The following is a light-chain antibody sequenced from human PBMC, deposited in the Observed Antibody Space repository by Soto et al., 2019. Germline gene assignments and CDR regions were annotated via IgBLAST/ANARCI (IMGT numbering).Light chain of an antibody. J-gene: IGKJ4*01. CDR2: WAS. V-gene: IGKV4-1*01. Sequence: DIVMTQSPDSLAVSLGERATFNCTSSQNLLSSSNNRNYLAWYQQKPGQPPKLLIYWASTRESGVPDRFSGSGSGTDFTLTIVSLQAEDVALFYCQQYYATPLPFGGGTKVEI. CDR3: QQYYATPLP. CDR1: QNLLSSSNNRNY.